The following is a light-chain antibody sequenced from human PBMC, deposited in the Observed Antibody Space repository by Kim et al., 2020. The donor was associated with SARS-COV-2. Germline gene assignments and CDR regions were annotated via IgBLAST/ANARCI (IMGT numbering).Light chain of an antibody. V-gene: IGLV7-46*01. J-gene: IGLJ3*02. CDR2: DTT. CDR3: LLTFSGGVRV. Sequence: PPPRDLPTGAGTGGQYPDGFQRKPGQAPRALTYDTTDKHSWTPARFSGSLLGGKAALTLSGAQPEDEGDYYCLLTFSGGVRVFGGGTQLTVL. CDR1: TGAGTGGQY.